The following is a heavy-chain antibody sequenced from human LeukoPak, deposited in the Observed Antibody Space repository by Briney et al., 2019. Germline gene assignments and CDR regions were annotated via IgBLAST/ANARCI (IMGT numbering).Heavy chain of an antibody. CDR2: INPNSGGT. CDR3: ARGDYYDSSGQGP. Sequence: ASVKVSCKASGYTFTGYYMHWVRQAPGQGLEWMGWINPNSGGTNYAQKFQGRVTMTRDTSIGTAYMELSRLRSDDTAVYYCARGDYYDSSGQGPWGQGTLVTVSS. V-gene: IGHV1-2*02. J-gene: IGHJ5*02. D-gene: IGHD3-22*01. CDR1: GYTFTGYY.